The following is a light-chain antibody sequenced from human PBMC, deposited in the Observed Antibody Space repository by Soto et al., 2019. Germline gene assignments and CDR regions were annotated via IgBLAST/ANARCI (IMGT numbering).Light chain of an antibody. V-gene: IGKV3-15*01. CDR2: AAS. CDR3: QYYNNWLAT. Sequence: EIVMTQSPATLSVSPGERATLSCRASQSVSNNLAWYQQKPGQAPRLLIYAASTRATGVSARFSGSGSGTELTLTISSLQSEDFTIYYCQYYNNWLATFGGGTKVDIK. CDR1: QSVSNN. J-gene: IGKJ4*01.